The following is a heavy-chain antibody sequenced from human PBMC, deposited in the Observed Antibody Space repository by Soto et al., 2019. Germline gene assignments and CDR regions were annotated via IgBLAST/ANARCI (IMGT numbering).Heavy chain of an antibody. Sequence: QVHLVQSGAAVTTPGASVTISCKASGYTFSAYGIHWIRQAPGQRPEWLGWILCLNDRKEYSQKFQGRISLPRNTCASTADMGLSRLRSEDTAVYYCARGRRTCTEKECYADFDFWGQGSLVSVSS. J-gene: IGHJ4*02. CDR2: ILCLNDRK. CDR1: GYTFSAYG. V-gene: IGHV1-3*01. CDR3: ARGRRTCTEKECYADFDF. D-gene: IGHD2-2*01.